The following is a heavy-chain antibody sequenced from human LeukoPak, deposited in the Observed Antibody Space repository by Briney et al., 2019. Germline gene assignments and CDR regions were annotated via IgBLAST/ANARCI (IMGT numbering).Heavy chain of an antibody. J-gene: IGHJ6*02. V-gene: IGHV4-39*07. D-gene: IGHD2-15*01. CDR3: ARVPYCSGGSCNYYYYYGMDV. Sequence: PSETLSLTCTVSGGSISSSSYWGWIRQPPGKGLEWIGSIYYSGSTYYNPSLKSRVTISVDTSKNQFSLRLSSVTAADTAVCYCARVPYCSGGSCNYYYYYGMDVWGQGTTVTVSS. CDR2: IYYSGST. CDR1: GGSISSSSY.